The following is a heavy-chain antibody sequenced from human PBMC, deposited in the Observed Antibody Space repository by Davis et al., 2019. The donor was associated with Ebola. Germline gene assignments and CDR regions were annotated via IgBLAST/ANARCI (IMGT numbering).Heavy chain of an antibody. Sequence: PGGSLRLSCTASGFAFSSYSMNWVRQAPGKGLEWVSAISGSGGSTYYADSVKGRFTISRDNSKNTLYLQMNSLRAEDTAVYYCAKSVTVTTLGYFDYWGQGTLVTVSS. CDR2: ISGSGGST. V-gene: IGHV3-23*01. D-gene: IGHD4-17*01. CDR3: AKSVTVTTLGYFDY. J-gene: IGHJ4*02. CDR1: GFAFSSYS.